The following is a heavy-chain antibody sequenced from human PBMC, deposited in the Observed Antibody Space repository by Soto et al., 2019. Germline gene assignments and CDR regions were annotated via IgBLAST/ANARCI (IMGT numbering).Heavy chain of an antibody. CDR3: ARTRGGNSGLFDY. CDR1: GTSVTRNY. J-gene: IGHJ4*02. Sequence: QMRLQESGPGLVRPSETLSLTCNVSGTSVTRNYWTWIRQPPGKGLEWIGYIFYNGNSNTNPALKSRVSMSVDTSKKQFSLEVKSVTAADTAVYYCARTRGGNSGLFDYWGLGILVSVSS. V-gene: IGHV4-59*02. CDR2: IFYNGNS. D-gene: IGHD2-21*01.